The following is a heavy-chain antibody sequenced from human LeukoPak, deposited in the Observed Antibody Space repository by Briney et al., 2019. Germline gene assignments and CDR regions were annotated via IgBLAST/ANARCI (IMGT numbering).Heavy chain of an antibody. CDR2: ISYDGSNK. CDR1: GFTFSSYA. J-gene: IGHJ4*02. V-gene: IGHV3-30-3*01. D-gene: IGHD5-18*01. CDR3: AIPVDTATEPLLDY. Sequence: GGSLRLSCAASGFTFSSYAMHWVRQAPGKGLEWVAVISYDGSNKYYADSVKGRFTISRDNSKNTLYLQMNSLRAEDTAVYYCAIPVDTATEPLLDYWGQGTLVTVSS.